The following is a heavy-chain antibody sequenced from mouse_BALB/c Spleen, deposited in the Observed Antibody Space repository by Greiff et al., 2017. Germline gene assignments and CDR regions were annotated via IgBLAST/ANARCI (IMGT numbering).Heavy chain of an antibody. J-gene: IGHJ3*01. Sequence: EVKLVESGGGLVQPGGSRKLSCAASGFTFSSFGMHWVRQAPEKGLEWVAYISSGSSTIYYADTVKGRFTISRDNPKKTLLLQMTSLRSEDTAMYYCARGNYCYPFAYWGQGTPVTVSA. CDR3: ARGNYCYPFAY. CDR1: GFTFSSFG. D-gene: IGHD2-12*01. CDR2: ISSGSSTI. V-gene: IGHV5-17*02.